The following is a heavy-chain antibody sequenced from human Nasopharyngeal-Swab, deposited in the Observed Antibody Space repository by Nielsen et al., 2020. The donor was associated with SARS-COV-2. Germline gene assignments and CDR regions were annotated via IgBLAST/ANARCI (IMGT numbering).Heavy chain of an antibody. V-gene: IGHV3-33*01. CDR1: GFTFSNYG. J-gene: IGHJ4*02. D-gene: IGHD4-23*01. CDR2: IWYDGSNK. Sequence: LSLTCAASGFTFSNYGMHWVRQAPGKGLEWLAVIWYDGSNKYYADSVKGRFTISRDNSKNTVYLQMNSLRTEDTAVYYCAAAPSGDYGGYWGQGTLVTVSS. CDR3: AAAPSGDYGGY.